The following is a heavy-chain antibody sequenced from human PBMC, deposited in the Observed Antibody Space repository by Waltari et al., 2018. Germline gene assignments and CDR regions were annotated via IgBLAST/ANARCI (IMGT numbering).Heavy chain of an antibody. J-gene: IGHJ4*02. CDR3: ARDRGKGLYLDS. V-gene: IGHV4-4*02. D-gene: IGHD2-15*01. CDR1: GDSMISSDW. Sequence: QLQLEQSGPGLVTPSESLSLTCAVSGDSMISSDWWSWVRQSPGKGLEWIGQVHRSGKTTYNPSLASRVTVSIDTSNNQFSLTMPSPTAADTAMYYCARDRGKGLYLDSWGQGTLVTVSP. CDR2: VHRSGKT.